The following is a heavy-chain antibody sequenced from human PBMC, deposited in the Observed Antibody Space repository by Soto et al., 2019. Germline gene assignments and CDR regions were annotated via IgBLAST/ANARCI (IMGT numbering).Heavy chain of an antibody. V-gene: IGHV3-33*01. J-gene: IGHJ4*02. D-gene: IGHD3-10*01. CDR3: ARDNGYYGSGSPPSYYFDY. Sequence: GGSLRLSCAASGFTFSSYGMHWVRQAPGKGLEWVAVIWYDGSNKYYADSVKGRFTISRDNSKNTLYLQMNSLRAEDTAVYYCARDNGYYGSGSPPSYYFDYWGQGTLVTVSS. CDR1: GFTFSSYG. CDR2: IWYDGSNK.